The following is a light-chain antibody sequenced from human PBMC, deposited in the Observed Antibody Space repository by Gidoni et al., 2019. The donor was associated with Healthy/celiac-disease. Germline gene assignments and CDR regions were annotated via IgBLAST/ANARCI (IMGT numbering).Light chain of an antibody. CDR3: QQSCSKRT. CDR2: AAS. V-gene: IGKV1-39*01. J-gene: IGKJ2*01. Sequence: DIQMTQPPSSLSASVGDRVTITCRASQSISSYLNWYQQKPGEAPKPLIYAASSLQSGVPSRFSGSGSGTDFTITISLLQPEDFATYCCQQSCSKRTFGQGTKLEIK. CDR1: QSISSY.